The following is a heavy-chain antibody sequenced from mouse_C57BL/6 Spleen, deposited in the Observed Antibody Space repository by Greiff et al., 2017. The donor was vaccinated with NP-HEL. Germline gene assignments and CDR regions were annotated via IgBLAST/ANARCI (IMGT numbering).Heavy chain of an antibody. J-gene: IGHJ1*03. D-gene: IGHD2-1*01. CDR3: ARHGPRDGKGYFDV. CDR2: ISSGGSYT. Sequence: DVMLVESGGDLVKPGGSLKLSCAASGFTFSSYGMSWVRQTPDKRLEWVATISSGGSYTYYPDSVKGRFTISRDNAKNTLYLQMSSLKSEDTAMYYCARHGPRDGKGYFDVWGTGTTVTVSS. V-gene: IGHV5-6*02. CDR1: GFTFSSYG.